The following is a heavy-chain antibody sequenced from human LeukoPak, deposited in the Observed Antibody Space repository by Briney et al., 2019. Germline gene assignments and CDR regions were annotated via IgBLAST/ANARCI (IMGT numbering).Heavy chain of an antibody. CDR2: IGTAGDT. CDR3: ARGRGWGTFDI. J-gene: IGHJ3*02. Sequence: GGPLRLSCAASGLTFSSYDMHWVRQGTGQGLEWVSAIGTAGDTSYPGSVKGRFTTSRENAKNSLHLQMNSLRVGDTAVYYCARGRGWGTFDIWGQGTMVTVSS. CDR1: GLTFSSYD. V-gene: IGHV3-13*04. D-gene: IGHD3-10*01.